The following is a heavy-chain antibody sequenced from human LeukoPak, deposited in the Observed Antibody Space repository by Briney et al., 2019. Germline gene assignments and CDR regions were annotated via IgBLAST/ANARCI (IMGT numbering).Heavy chain of an antibody. CDR3: ARDPRYCSGGSCYSNWFDP. Sequence: GGSLRLSCAASGFTFSSHWMHWVRQAPGKGLVWVSRINSDGSSTSYADSVKGRFTISRDNAKNTLYLQMNSLRAEDTAVYYCARDPRYCSGGSCYSNWFDPWGQGTLVTVSS. D-gene: IGHD2-15*01. CDR2: INSDGSST. CDR1: GFTFSSHW. V-gene: IGHV3-74*01. J-gene: IGHJ5*02.